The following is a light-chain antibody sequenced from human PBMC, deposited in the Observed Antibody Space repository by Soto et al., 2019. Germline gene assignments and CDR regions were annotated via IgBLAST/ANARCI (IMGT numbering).Light chain of an antibody. CDR1: QSVLSSSNNMTF. Sequence: DIVMTQSPDSLAVSLGERATINCNSSQSVLSSSNNMTFLGWYQQRPGQPPRLLSYWASTREPGVPDRFTGGWARTDFPLHIGSLHAQDVAGYYCQQYYCAPLTFGGGTTVAIK. V-gene: IGKV4-1*01. J-gene: IGKJ4*01. CDR2: WAS. CDR3: QQYYCAPLT.